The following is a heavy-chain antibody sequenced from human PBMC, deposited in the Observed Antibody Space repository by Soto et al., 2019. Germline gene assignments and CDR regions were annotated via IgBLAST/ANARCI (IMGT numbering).Heavy chain of an antibody. CDR3: ARLYYCNGGSYYAFDY. J-gene: IGHJ4*02. CDR1: GYTFTRYW. V-gene: IGHV5-51*01. CDR2: IHPGDSDT. Sequence: GESLKISCKGSGYTFTRYWLGWVRQMPGKGLEWMGIIHPGDSDTRYSPSFQGQVTFPVDKSISTAYLQWSSLKASDTAMYYCARLYYCNGGSYYAFDYWGQRTALPVSS. D-gene: IGHD3-22*01.